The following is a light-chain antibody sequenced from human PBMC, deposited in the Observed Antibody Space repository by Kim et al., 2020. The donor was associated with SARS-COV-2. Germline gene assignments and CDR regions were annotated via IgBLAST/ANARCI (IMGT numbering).Light chain of an antibody. CDR2: GAS. CDR3: QQYGSLPRT. V-gene: IGKV3-20*01. CDR1: QSVSANY. J-gene: IGKJ1*01. Sequence: SPGERDSVACRASQSVSANYLDGYQHKRGQAPRLLIYGASTRATGIPDRFSGSGSGTDFTLTISRLEPEDFAVYYCQQYGSLPRTFGQGTKVDIK.